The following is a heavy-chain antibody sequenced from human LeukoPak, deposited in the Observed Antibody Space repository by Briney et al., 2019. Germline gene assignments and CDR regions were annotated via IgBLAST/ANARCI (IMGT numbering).Heavy chain of an antibody. CDR3: ARGTYSYGSGAFDI. D-gene: IGHD5-18*01. Sequence: GRSLRLSCEASGFTFSNYAMHWVRQAPGKGLEWVAVISFDGSNKYSADSVKGRFTIPRDNSKNTLYVQMNNLRAEDTAVYYCARGTYSYGSGAFDIWGQGTMVSVSS. V-gene: IGHV3-30-3*01. J-gene: IGHJ3*02. CDR1: GFTFSNYA. CDR2: ISFDGSNK.